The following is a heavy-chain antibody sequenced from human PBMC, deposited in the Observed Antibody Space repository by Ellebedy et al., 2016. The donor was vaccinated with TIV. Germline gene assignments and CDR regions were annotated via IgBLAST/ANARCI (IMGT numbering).Heavy chain of an antibody. CDR2: IFTSGTT. CDR3: GRGSGYYRALDF. CDR1: RGSISTFY. V-gene: IGHV4-4*07. J-gene: IGHJ4*02. Sequence: MPSETLSLTCSVSRGSISTFYWYWVRQPAGRGLEWIGRIFTSGTTKYNPSRKGRITMSIDTSKNHFSLKIDSVTAAETAVYYCGRGSGYYRALDFWGQGMLVTVSS. D-gene: IGHD5-12*01.